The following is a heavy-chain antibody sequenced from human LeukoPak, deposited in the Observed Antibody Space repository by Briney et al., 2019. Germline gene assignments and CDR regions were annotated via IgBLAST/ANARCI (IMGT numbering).Heavy chain of an antibody. V-gene: IGHV3-23*01. CDR3: ANHHRVAGPFDS. J-gene: IGHJ4*02. Sequence: PGVPLRLPCAPSGFTFSIHPMSYLPHPPGKGLEGRSPISGRGHTTYYASSVKGRFPISRANYTPPLHLQMTSLRAEDTAVYYCANHHRVAGPFDSWGQGTLVTASS. CDR1: GFTFSIHP. D-gene: IGHD6-19*01. CDR2: ISGRGHTT.